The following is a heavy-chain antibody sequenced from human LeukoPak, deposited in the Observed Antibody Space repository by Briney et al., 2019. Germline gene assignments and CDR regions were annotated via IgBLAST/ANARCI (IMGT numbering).Heavy chain of an antibody. J-gene: IGHJ6*04. D-gene: IGHD3-10*02. CDR2: IKQDGSEK. CDR1: GFTFSSYR. CDR3: AELGITMIGGV. Sequence: GGSLRLSCAASGFTFSSYRMNWVRQAPGKGLEWVANIKQDGSEKYYVDSVKGRFTISRDNAKNSLYLQMNSLRAEDTAVYYCAELGITMIGGVWGKGTTVTISS. V-gene: IGHV3-7*01.